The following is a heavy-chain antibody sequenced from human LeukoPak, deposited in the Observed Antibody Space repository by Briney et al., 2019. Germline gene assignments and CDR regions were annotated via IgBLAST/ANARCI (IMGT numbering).Heavy chain of an antibody. V-gene: IGHV4-34*01. Sequence: PSETLSLTCAVYGGSFSGYYWSWIRQPPGKGLEWIGEINHSGSTNHNPSLKSRVTISVDTSKNQFSLKLSSVTAADTAVYYCARRVPAANGMDVWGQGTTVIVSS. D-gene: IGHD2-2*01. J-gene: IGHJ6*02. CDR1: GGSFSGYY. CDR3: ARRVPAANGMDV. CDR2: INHSGST.